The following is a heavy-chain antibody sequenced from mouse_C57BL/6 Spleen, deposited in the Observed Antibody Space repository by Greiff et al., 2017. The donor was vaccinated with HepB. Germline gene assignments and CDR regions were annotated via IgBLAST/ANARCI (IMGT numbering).Heavy chain of an antibody. Sequence: QVQLQQSGAELVKPGASVKISCKASGYAFSSYWMNWVKQRPGKGLEWIGQIYPGDGDTNYNGKFKGKATLTADKSSSTAYMQLSSLTSEDSAVYFCARGGPYYSNYWYFDVWGTGTTVTVSS. D-gene: IGHD2-5*01. J-gene: IGHJ1*03. V-gene: IGHV1-80*01. CDR2: IYPGDGDT. CDR1: GYAFSSYW. CDR3: ARGGPYYSNYWYFDV.